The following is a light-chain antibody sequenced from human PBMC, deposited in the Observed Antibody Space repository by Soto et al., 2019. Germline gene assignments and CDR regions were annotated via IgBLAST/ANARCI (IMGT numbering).Light chain of an antibody. CDR1: SSDVGCYKH. V-gene: IGLV2-14*01. Sequence: QSALTQPASVSESPGQSITISCAGTSSDVGCYKHVSWYQQHADKAPKLLIHEVSNRPSGVSNRCSGSKSGNTASLTISGLQAEDEADYYCTSYTSISTYVFGTGTKVTVL. CDR2: EVS. J-gene: IGLJ1*01. CDR3: TSYTSISTYV.